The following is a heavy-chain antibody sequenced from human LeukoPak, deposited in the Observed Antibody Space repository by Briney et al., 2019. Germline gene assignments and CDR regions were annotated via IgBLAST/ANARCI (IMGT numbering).Heavy chain of an antibody. J-gene: IGHJ6*02. D-gene: IGHD6-13*01. CDR3: AREAVDSSSWWDYYYYYGMDV. V-gene: IGHV3-30*03. CDR1: GFTFSVHG. Sequence: GGSLRLSCVASGFTFSVHGMTWVRQAPGKGLEWVAVISYDGSNKYYADSVKGRFTISRDNSKNTLYLQMNSLRAEDTAVYYCAREAVDSSSWWDYYYYYGMDVWGQGTTVTVSS. CDR2: ISYDGSNK.